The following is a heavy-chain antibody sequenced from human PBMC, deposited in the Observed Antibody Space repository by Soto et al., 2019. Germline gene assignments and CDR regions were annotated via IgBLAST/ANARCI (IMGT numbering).Heavy chain of an antibody. J-gene: IGHJ4*01. CDR2: IYYSGST. CDR1: GGSFSPNY. Sequence: PSETLTLTCTVSGGSFSPNYWAWIRQPPGKGLEWVGYIYYSGSTYYNPSLKSRATIAVDVSKNQFSLKLRSVTAADTVVYYCARVMGCIRRSSSSSWYVDYWAQGSLVTVSS. V-gene: IGHV4-59*12. D-gene: IGHD6-13*01. CDR3: ARVMGCIRRSSSSSWYVDY.